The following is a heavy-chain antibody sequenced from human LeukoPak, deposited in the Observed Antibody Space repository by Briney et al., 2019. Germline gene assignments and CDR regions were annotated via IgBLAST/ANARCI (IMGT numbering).Heavy chain of an antibody. CDR3: ARGDGSGSYLDYFDY. V-gene: IGHV4-34*01. J-gene: IGHJ4*02. CDR1: GGSFSGYY. CDR2: INHSGST. Sequence: SATLSLTCAVYGGSFSGYYWSWIRQPPGKGLEWIGEINHSGSTNYNPSLKSRVTISVDTSKNQFSLKLSSVTAADTAVYYCARGDGSGSYLDYFDYWGQGTLVTVSS. D-gene: IGHD3-10*01.